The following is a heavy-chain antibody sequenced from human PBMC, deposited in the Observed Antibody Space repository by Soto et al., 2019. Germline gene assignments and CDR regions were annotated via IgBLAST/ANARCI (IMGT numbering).Heavy chain of an antibody. CDR3: ASRDPGTSVDY. Sequence: LSLTCAVSGGSFTSDNWWTFFRQPPGQGREWIGEIYRTGSTNYNPSLKSRVTISLDKSENQFSLKVTSLTAADTAVYYCASRDPGTSVDYWGQGTLVTVSS. D-gene: IGHD1-7*01. CDR2: IYRTGST. V-gene: IGHV4-4*02. J-gene: IGHJ4*02. CDR1: GGSFTSDNW.